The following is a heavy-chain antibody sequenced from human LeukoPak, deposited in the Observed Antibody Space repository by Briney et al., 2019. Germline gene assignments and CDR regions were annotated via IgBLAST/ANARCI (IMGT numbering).Heavy chain of an antibody. CDR2: IYTSGST. V-gene: IGHV4-61*02. D-gene: IGHD3-10*01. CDR3: ARGRFAPAPVY. CDR1: GGSISSGSYY. J-gene: IGHJ4*02. Sequence: SQTLSLTCTVPGGSISSGSYYWSWIRQPAGKGLEWIGRIYTSGSTNYNPSLKSRVTISVDTSKNQFSLKLSSVTAADTAVYYCARGRFAPAPVYWGQGTLVTVSS.